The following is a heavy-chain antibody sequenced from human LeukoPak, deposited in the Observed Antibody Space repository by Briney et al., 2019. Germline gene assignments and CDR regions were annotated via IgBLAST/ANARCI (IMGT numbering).Heavy chain of an antibody. CDR1: GGSISSYY. Sequence: YPSETLSLTCTVSGGSISSYYWSWIRQPPGKGLEWIGYIYYSGSTNYNPSLKSRVTISVDTSKNQFSLKLNSVTAADTAVYFCARRAYSAAYWKHFDYWGQGTLVTVSS. D-gene: IGHD1-1*01. J-gene: IGHJ4*02. CDR2: IYYSGST. V-gene: IGHV4-59*08. CDR3: ARRAYSAAYWKHFDY.